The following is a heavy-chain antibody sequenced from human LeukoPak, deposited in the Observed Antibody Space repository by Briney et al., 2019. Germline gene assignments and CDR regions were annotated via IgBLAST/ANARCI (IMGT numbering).Heavy chain of an antibody. CDR2: ISSSGSTI. Sequence: GGSLRLSCTASGFPFIEYSMNWVRQAPGKGLEWVSYISSSGSTIYYADSVKGRFTISRDNAKNSLYLQMNSLRAEDTAVYYCARDIVVVPAARYCSGGSCQDGMDVWGQGTTVTVSS. V-gene: IGHV3-48*04. J-gene: IGHJ6*02. D-gene: IGHD2-2*01. CDR3: ARDIVVVPAARYCSGGSCQDGMDV. CDR1: GFPFIEYS.